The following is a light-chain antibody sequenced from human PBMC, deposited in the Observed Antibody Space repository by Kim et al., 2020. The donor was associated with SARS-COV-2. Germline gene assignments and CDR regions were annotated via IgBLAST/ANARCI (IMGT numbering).Light chain of an antibody. CDR1: SLRSYY. CDR2: GKN. V-gene: IGLV3-19*01. CDR3: NSRDSNDNVV. Sequence: VCLGQTDRITCQGDSLRSYYATWYQQKPGQAPIVVIYGKNNRPSGIPDRFSGSSSGNTASLAITGTQAGDEADYYCNSRDSNDNVVFGGGTQLTVL. J-gene: IGLJ2*01.